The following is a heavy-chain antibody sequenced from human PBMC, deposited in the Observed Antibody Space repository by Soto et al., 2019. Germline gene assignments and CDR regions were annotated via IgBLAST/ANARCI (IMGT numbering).Heavy chain of an antibody. Sequence: PGGSLRLSCAASGFTFSSYWMSWVRQAPGKGLEWVANIKQDGSEKYYVDSVKGRFTISRDNAKNSLYLQMNSLRAEDTAVYYCARLGYCSSTSCRPFDYWGQGTLVTVSS. V-gene: IGHV3-7*01. J-gene: IGHJ4*02. CDR1: GFTFSSYW. CDR3: ARLGYCSSTSCRPFDY. D-gene: IGHD2-2*01. CDR2: IKQDGSEK.